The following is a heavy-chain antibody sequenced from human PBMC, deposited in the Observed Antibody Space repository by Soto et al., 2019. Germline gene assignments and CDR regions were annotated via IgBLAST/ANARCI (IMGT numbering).Heavy chain of an antibody. V-gene: IGHV3-21*01. D-gene: IGHD2-2*01. Sequence: GGSLRLSCTVSGFAFNNYGINWVRQAPGKGLEWVSSISKSDYTYYSDSVKGRFTISRDNAKNSVSLQMNTLRVEDTTVYYCAREDSIIIPAVSDFWGQGTLVTVSS. J-gene: IGHJ4*02. CDR1: GFAFNNYG. CDR3: AREDSIIIPAVSDF. CDR2: ISKSDYT.